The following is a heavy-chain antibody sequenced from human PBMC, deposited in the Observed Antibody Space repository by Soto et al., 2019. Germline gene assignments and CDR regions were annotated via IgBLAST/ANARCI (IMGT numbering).Heavy chain of an antibody. D-gene: IGHD3-10*01. V-gene: IGHV4-31*03. Sequence: PSETLSLTCTVSGGSISSGGYYWSWIRQHPGKGLGWIGYIYYSGSTYYNPSLKSRVTISVDTSKNQFSLKLSSVTAADTAVYYCSGSYYDSFDYYYGMDVWGQGTTVTVSS. CDR3: SGSYYDSFDYYYGMDV. CDR1: GGSISSGGYY. J-gene: IGHJ6*02. CDR2: IYYSGST.